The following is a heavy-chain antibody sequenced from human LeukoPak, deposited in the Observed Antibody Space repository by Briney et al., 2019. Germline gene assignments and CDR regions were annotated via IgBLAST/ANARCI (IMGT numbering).Heavy chain of an antibody. D-gene: IGHD6-19*01. J-gene: IGHJ6*02. V-gene: IGHV3-30*18. CDR3: AKDVYKQWLVRLAYYYYGMDV. CDR1: GFTFSSYG. Sequence: GGSLRLSCAASGFTFSSYGMHWVRQAPGKGLEWVGDISYDGSNKYYADSVKGRFTISRDNSKNTLYLQMNSLRAEDTAVYYCAKDVYKQWLVRLAYYYYGMDVWGQGTTVTVSS. CDR2: ISYDGSNK.